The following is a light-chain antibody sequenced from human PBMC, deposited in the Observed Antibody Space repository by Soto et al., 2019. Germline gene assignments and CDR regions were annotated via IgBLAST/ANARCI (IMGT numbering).Light chain of an antibody. V-gene: IGLV2-8*01. J-gene: IGLJ3*02. CDR3: SSYAGSNNWV. CDR1: SSDVGGYNY. Sequence: QSVLTQPPSASESPGQSVTISCTGTSSDVGGYNYVSWYQQHPGKAPKLMIYEVSKRPSGVPDRFSGSKSGNTASLTVSGLQAEDEADYYCSSYAGSNNWVFGGGTKVTVL. CDR2: EVS.